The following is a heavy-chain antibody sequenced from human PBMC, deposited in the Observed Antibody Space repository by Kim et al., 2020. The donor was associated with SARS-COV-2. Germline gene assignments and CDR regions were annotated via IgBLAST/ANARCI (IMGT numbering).Heavy chain of an antibody. CDR3: AREHQKLWFGELLPYYYYGMDV. CDR1: GFTFSSYW. CDR2: IKQDGSEK. J-gene: IGHJ6*02. Sequence: GGSLRLSCAASGFTFSSYWMSWVRQAPGKGLEWVANIKQDGSEKYYVDSVKGRFTISRDNAKNSLYLQMNSLRAEDTAVYYCAREHQKLWFGELLPYYYYGMDVWGQGTTVTVSS. V-gene: IGHV3-7*01. D-gene: IGHD3-10*01.